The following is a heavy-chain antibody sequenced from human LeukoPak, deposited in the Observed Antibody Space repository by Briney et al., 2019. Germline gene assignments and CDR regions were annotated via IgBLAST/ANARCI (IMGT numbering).Heavy chain of an antibody. CDR1: GFTVSSTY. J-gene: IGHJ4*02. Sequence: GGSLRLPCAASGFTVSSTYMSWVRQAPGKGLEWVAFIRYDGSNKYYADSVKGRFTISRDNSKNTLYLQMNTVRGEDTALYYCAKGDDFWSGYYTGRTTFDSWGQGTLVTVSS. CDR2: IRYDGSNK. D-gene: IGHD3-3*01. CDR3: AKGDDFWSGYYTGRTTFDS. V-gene: IGHV3-30*02.